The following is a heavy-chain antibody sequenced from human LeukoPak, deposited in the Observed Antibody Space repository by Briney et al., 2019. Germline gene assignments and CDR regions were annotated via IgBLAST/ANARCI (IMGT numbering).Heavy chain of an antibody. CDR3: AKDPWIDSYGPLNWFDP. V-gene: IGHV3-23*01. CDR1: GFTFSTYA. CDR2: ISGSGGST. J-gene: IGHJ5*02. Sequence: GGSLRLSCAASGFTFSTYAMTWVRQAPGKGLEWVSAISGSGGSTYYADSAKGRFTISRDNSKNTLYLQMNSLRAEDTAVYYCAKDPWIDSYGPLNWFDPWGQGTLVTVSS. D-gene: IGHD5-18*01.